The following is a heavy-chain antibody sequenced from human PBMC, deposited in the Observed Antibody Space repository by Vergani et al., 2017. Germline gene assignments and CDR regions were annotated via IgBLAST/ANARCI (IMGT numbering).Heavy chain of an antibody. Sequence: QVQLQQWGAGLLKPSETLSLTCAVYGGSFSGYYWSWIRQPPGKGLEWIGYIYTSGSTNYNPSLKSRVTISVDTSKNQFSLKLSSVTAADTAVYYCARRNWKYYYYYYMDVWGKGTTVTVSS. V-gene: IGHV4-4*09. J-gene: IGHJ6*03. CDR3: ARRNWKYYYYYYMDV. D-gene: IGHD1-1*01. CDR2: IYTSGST. CDR1: GGSFSGYY.